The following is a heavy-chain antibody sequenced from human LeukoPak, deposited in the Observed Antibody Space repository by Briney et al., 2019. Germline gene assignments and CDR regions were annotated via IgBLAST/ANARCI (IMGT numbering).Heavy chain of an antibody. CDR1: GGSISTTHW. CDR2: IFQTGRT. Sequence: PSGTLSLTCAVSGGSISTTHWWSWVGQPPGKGLECIGEIFQTGRTSYNPSLKSRLIISLDKSRNQFSLELSSVTAADTAVYYCARVPAFYYGDYWTSSNSFDYWGQGTLVTVSS. J-gene: IGHJ4*02. V-gene: IGHV4-4*02. CDR3: ARVPAFYYGDYWTSSNSFDY. D-gene: IGHD4-17*01.